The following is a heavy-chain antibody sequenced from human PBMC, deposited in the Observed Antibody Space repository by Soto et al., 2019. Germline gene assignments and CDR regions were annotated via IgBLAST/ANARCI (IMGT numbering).Heavy chain of an antibody. Sequence: PSETLSLTCTVSGGSISSGGYYWSGIRQHPGKGLAGIGYIYYSGSTYYNPSLKSRVTISVDTSKNQFSLKLSSVTAADTAVYFCARGIEALAARSDYFVYWGEGTLVTVSS. CDR1: GGSISSGGYY. J-gene: IGHJ4*02. V-gene: IGHV4-31*03. CDR3: ARGIEALAARSDYFVY. D-gene: IGHD6-6*01. CDR2: IYYSGST.